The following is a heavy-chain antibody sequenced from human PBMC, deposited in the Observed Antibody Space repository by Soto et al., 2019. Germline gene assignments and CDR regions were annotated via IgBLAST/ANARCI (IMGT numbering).Heavy chain of an antibody. J-gene: IGHJ6*02. CDR2: IDPSDSYT. CDR1: GYSFTSYW. D-gene: IGHD6-13*01. V-gene: IGHV5-10-1*01. Sequence: GAALKISCKGSGYSFTSYWISWVRQMPGKGLEWMGRIDPSDSYTNYSPSFQGHVTISADKSISTAYLQWSSLKASDTAMYYCASGVGNSSSYYYYGMDVWGQGTTVPVS. CDR3: ASGVGNSSSYYYYGMDV.